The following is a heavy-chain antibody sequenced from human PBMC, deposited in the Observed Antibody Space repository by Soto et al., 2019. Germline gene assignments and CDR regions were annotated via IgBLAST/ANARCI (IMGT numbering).Heavy chain of an antibody. Sequence: PGGSLRLSCVASGFTFSSYAMSWVRQAPGKGLEWVSAISGSGGSTYYADSVKGRFTISRDNSKNTLYLQMNSLRAEDTAVYYCAKEDIVVVVAATYYFDYWGQGTLVTVSS. CDR3: AKEDIVVVVAATYYFDY. V-gene: IGHV3-23*01. J-gene: IGHJ4*02. CDR2: ISGSGGST. CDR1: GFTFSSYA. D-gene: IGHD2-15*01.